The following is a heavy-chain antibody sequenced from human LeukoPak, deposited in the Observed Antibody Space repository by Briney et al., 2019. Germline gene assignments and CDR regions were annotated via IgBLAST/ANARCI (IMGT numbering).Heavy chain of an antibody. CDR3: ARDRSLGYCRSTSCSAYGMDV. CDR1: GFIVRSNY. J-gene: IGHJ6*02. CDR2: IYSDDST. V-gene: IGHV3-66*01. Sequence: GGSLRLSCAASGFIVRSNYMSWVRQAPGRGLEWVSVIYSDDSTYYADSVKGRFTISRDNSKNTLYLHMNSLRAEDTAVYYCARDRSLGYCRSTSCSAYGMDVWGQGTTVIVSS. D-gene: IGHD2-2*01.